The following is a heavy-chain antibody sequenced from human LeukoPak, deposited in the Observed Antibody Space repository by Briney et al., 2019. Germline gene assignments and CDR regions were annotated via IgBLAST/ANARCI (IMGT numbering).Heavy chain of an antibody. D-gene: IGHD3-3*01. Sequence: GGSLRLSCAASGFTFSSYAMHWVRQAPGKGLEWVAVISYDGSNKYYADSVKGRFTISRDNSKNTLYLQMNSLRAEDTAVYYCARSPTIFGVVTKGGFDYWGQGTLVTVSS. CDR3: ARSPTIFGVVTKGGFDY. J-gene: IGHJ4*02. CDR1: GFTFSSYA. CDR2: ISYDGSNK. V-gene: IGHV3-30-3*01.